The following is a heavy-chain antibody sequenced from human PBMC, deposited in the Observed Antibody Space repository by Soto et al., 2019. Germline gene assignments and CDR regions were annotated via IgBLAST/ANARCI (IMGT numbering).Heavy chain of an antibody. D-gene: IGHD5-18*01. CDR2: IIPIFGTA. V-gene: IGHV1-69*06. J-gene: IGHJ6*02. Sequence: QVQLVQSGAEVKKPGSSVKVSCKASGGTFSSYAISWVRQAPGQGLEWMGGIIPIFGTANYAQKFQGRVTITAAKTTSTAYMELSSLRSEDMAVYYCARDSISGYSSPFVMDVWGQGTTVTVSS. CDR1: GGTFSSYA. CDR3: ARDSISGYSSPFVMDV.